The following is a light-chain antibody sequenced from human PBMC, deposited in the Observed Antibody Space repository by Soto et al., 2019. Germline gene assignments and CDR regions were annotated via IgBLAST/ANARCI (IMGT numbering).Light chain of an antibody. J-gene: IGLJ1*01. CDR1: TSNIGTFY. Sequence: QSVLTQPPSASSTPVQTVTIACSGSTSNIGTFYVYWYQHLPGTAPKLLIYLGDQRASGVSDRFSGSKSGTSASLAINGLRSDDEADYYCAAWDDNLNAYVFGSGTKLTVL. CDR2: LGD. CDR3: AAWDDNLNAYV. V-gene: IGLV1-47*02.